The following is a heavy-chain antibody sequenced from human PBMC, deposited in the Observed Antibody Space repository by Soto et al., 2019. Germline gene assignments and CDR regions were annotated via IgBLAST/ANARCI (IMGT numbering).Heavy chain of an antibody. Sequence: EVQLLESGGSLVQPGGSLRLSCAASGFTFGSYAMSWVRQAPGAGLEWVSGISATGGHAYYADSVKGRFTISRDNSRNTVFLQMNSLTAEDTALYYCGKDPNGDYVGAHDMWGRGTMVTVS. CDR1: GFTFGSYA. J-gene: IGHJ3*02. V-gene: IGHV3-23*01. CDR2: ISATGGHA. CDR3: GKDPNGDYVGAHDM. D-gene: IGHD4-17*01.